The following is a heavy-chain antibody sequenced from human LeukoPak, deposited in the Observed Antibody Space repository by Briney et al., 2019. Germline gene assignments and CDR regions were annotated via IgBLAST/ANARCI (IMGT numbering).Heavy chain of an antibody. CDR1: GGSISSSHW. D-gene: IGHD1-26*01. CDR3: ARLTVGALDY. J-gene: IGHJ4*02. Sequence: PSETLSLTCAVSGGSISSSHWWSWVRQPPGKGLEWIGEINHSGSTNYNPSLKSRVTISGDMSKNQFSLKVTSVTAADTAVYYCARLTVGALDYWGQGTLVTVSS. CDR2: INHSGST. V-gene: IGHV4-4*02.